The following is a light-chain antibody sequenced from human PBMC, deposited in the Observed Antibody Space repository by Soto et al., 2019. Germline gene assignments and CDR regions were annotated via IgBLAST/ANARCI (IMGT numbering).Light chain of an antibody. CDR1: SSNIGAGYD. J-gene: IGLJ2*01. V-gene: IGLV1-40*01. Sequence: QSVLTQPPSVSGAPGQRGTISCTGSSSNIGAGYDVNWYQQLPGTAPKLLFYAHTARPSGVPDRFSGSKSGTSASLAITGLQAEDEADYYCQSYDSSLSGWVVFGGGTKLTVL. CDR2: AHT. CDR3: QSYDSSLSGWVV.